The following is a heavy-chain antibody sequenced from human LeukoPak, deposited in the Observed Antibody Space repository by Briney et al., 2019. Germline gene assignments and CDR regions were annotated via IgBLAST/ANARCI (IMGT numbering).Heavy chain of an antibody. Sequence: GGSLRPSCAASGFTFSSYWMHWVRQAPGKGLVWVSRINSDGSSTSYVDSVEGRFTISRDNAKNTLYLQMNSLRAEDTAVYYCARDSFYYDSSGYYYYWGQGTLVTVSS. CDR2: INSDGSST. J-gene: IGHJ4*02. CDR1: GFTFSSYW. D-gene: IGHD3-22*01. CDR3: ARDSFYYDSSGYYYY. V-gene: IGHV3-74*01.